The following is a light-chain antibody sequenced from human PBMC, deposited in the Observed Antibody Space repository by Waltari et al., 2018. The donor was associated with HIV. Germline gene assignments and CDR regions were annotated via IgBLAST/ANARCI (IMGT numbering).Light chain of an antibody. CDR3: MQSIDLPPT. Sequence: DIVITQTPLSLSVPPGQSAPISCNASRSLLKSDGKTYLFWSLQRSGQAPHLLIYEVSNRFSGVSDRFTGSGSGTDFTLEIRRVEAGDVGVYYCMQSIDLPPTFGGGTKVEI. J-gene: IGKJ4*01. V-gene: IGKV2D-29*01. CDR2: EVS. CDR1: RSLLKSDGKTY.